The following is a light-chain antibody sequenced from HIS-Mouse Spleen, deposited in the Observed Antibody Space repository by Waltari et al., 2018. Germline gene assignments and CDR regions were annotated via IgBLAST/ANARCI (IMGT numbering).Light chain of an antibody. CDR2: DVS. V-gene: IGLV2-11*01. Sequence: QSALTQPRPVSGSPGQSGPISCTGTSSDVGGYNHFSWYQQHPGKAPKLMIYDVSKRPSGVPDRFSGSKSGNTASLTISGLQAEDEADYYCCSYAGSYTFVVFGGGTKLTVL. J-gene: IGLJ2*01. CDR1: SSDVGGYNH. CDR3: CSYAGSYTFVV.